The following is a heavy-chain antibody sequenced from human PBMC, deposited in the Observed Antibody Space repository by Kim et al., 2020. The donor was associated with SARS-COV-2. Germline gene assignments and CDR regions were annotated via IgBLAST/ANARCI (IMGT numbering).Heavy chain of an antibody. CDR3: ARGSSGWTGYYYGMDV. J-gene: IGHJ6*02. Sequence: SVKGRFHISRDNAKNSLYLKMNSLRAEDTALYHCARGSSGWTGYYYGMDVWGQGTTVTVSS. D-gene: IGHD6-19*01. V-gene: IGHV3-20*01.